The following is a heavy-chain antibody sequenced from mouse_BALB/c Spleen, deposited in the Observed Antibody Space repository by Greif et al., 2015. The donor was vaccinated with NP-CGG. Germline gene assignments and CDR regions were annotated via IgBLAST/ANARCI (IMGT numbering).Heavy chain of an antibody. CDR2: ISSGSSTI. J-gene: IGHJ3*01. CDR1: GFTFSSFG. D-gene: IGHD2-4*01. V-gene: IGHV5-17*02. Sequence: EVHLVESGGGLVQPGGSRKLSCAASGFTFSSFGMHWVRQAPEKGLEWVAYISSGSSTIYYADTVKGRFTISRDNPKNTLFLQMTSLRSEDTAMYYCARSYYDYDGDFAYWGQGTLVTVSA. CDR3: ARSYYDYDGDFAY.